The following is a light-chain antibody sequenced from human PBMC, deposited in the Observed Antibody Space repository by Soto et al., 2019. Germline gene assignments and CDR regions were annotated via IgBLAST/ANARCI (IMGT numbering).Light chain of an antibody. CDR1: EDISSH. CDR3: QQFDTSPIT. Sequence: IQLSQSPSFLSASIGDRVTITCRASEDISSHLSWYQQKPGKIPKLLISPASTLQSGVPSRFSGSGSGTDFTRTISGLQPEDFATYYCQQFDTSPITFGQGTQLEI. V-gene: IGKV1-9*01. J-gene: IGKJ5*01. CDR2: PAS.